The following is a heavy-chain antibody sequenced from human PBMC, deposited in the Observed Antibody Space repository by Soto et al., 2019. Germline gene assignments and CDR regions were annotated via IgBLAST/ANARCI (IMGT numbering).Heavy chain of an antibody. CDR2: IYYSGST. J-gene: IGHJ5*02. V-gene: IGHV4-39*01. CDR3: ARAITMIVVDLNWFDP. D-gene: IGHD3-22*01. CDR1: GGSISSSSYY. Sequence: SETLSLTCTVSGGSISSSSYYWGWIRQPPGKGLEWIGSIYYSGSTYYNPSLKSRVTISVDTSKNQFSLKLSSVTAADTAVYYCARAITMIVVDLNWFDPWGQGTLITVSS.